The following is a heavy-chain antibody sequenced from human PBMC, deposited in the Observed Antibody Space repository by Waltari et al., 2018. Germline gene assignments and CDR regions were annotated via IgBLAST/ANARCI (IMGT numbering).Heavy chain of an antibody. Sequence: EVQLWESGEDLVRPGGPLGLYCAASGFAFSRSWMTWVRQAPGKGLEWVGNIQQNGSEKWYADSVRGRFTISRDNAMNSLYLQMNSLRVEDTAVYYCARDLVATPPWGQGTLVTVSS. CDR2: IQQNGSEK. V-gene: IGHV3-7*01. J-gene: IGHJ5*02. CDR1: GFAFSRSW. CDR3: ARDLVATPP. D-gene: IGHD2-21*02.